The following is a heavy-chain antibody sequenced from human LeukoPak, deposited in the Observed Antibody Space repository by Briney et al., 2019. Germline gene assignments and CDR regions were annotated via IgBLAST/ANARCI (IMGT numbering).Heavy chain of an antibody. CDR3: AKDLDRSWYFFNAFDI. V-gene: IGHV3-23*01. CDR1: GFTFSGYA. Sequence: GGSLRLSFAASGFTFSGYAMGGGPQAPGKGRGGVSAIIGIGGITYYADSFKGRFTISRDNSKSTMYLPMNSLSAEDTAVYYCAKDLDRSWYFFNAFDIWGQGTMVTVSS. CDR2: IIGIGGIT. J-gene: IGHJ3*02. D-gene: IGHD6-13*01.